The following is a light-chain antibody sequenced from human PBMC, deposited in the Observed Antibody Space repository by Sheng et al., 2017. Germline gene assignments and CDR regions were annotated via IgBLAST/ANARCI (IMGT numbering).Light chain of an antibody. CDR3: QQYGSSPYT. CDR2: GAS. CDR1: QGIRNT. Sequence: IVLTQSPGTLSVSPGERATLSCRASQGIRNTLAWYQQKPGQAPRLLIYGASSRATGIPDRFSGSGSGTDFTLTISRLEPEDFAVYYCQQYGSSPYTFGQGTKLEIK. J-gene: IGKJ2*01. V-gene: IGKV3-20*01.